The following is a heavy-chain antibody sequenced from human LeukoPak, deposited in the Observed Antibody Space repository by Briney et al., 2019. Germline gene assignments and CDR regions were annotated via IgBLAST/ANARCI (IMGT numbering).Heavy chain of an antibody. CDR3: ARSSGFGELLYHYYYYGMDV. J-gene: IGHJ6*02. Sequence: ASVKVSCKASVGTFSSYTISWVRQAPGQGLEWMGRIIPILGIANYAQKFQGRVRITADKSTSTAYMELSSLRSEDTAVYYCARSSGFGELLYHYYYYGMDVWGQGTTVTVSS. CDR1: VGTFSSYT. V-gene: IGHV1-69*02. D-gene: IGHD3-10*01. CDR2: IIPILGIA.